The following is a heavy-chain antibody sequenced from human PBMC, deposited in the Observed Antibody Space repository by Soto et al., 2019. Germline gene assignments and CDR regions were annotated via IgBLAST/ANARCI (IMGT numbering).Heavy chain of an antibody. J-gene: IGHJ4*02. CDR1: GGSVSSGPYH. V-gene: IGHV4-61*01. Sequence: QVQLQESGPGLVKTSETLSLTCTVSGGSVSSGPYHWNWVRQPPGKGLEWIGHLSYSGTANYSPSLRGRVTMATDTSKNQSSLRLTSVTAADTAVYYCMRSHGAYWGQGTLVTVSP. D-gene: IGHD2-8*01. CDR2: LSYSGTA. CDR3: MRSHGAY.